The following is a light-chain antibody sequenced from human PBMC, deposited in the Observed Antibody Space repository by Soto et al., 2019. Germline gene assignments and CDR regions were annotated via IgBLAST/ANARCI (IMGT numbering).Light chain of an antibody. CDR2: WAS. J-gene: IGKJ3*01. Sequence: DIVMTQSPDSLAVSLGERATINCKSSQSVLYSSNNKNYLAWYQQKPVQPPKLLIYWASTRESGVPDRFSGSGSGTDVTLTISSLQAEDVAVYYCQQYYSTPITFGTGTKVDIK. CDR1: QSVLYSSNNKNY. V-gene: IGKV4-1*01. CDR3: QQYYSTPIT.